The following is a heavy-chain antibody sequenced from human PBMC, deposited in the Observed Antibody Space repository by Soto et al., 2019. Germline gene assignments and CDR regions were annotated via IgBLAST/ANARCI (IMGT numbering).Heavy chain of an antibody. CDR3: VRDRSARVPTSIDY. CDR1: GFIFSNYE. D-gene: IGHD1-26*01. V-gene: IGHV3-48*03. Sequence: PGGSLRLSCAASGFIFSNYEMNWVRQAPGKGLEWVSYISYSGSPTDYADSVKGRFTISRDNARNSLYLQMNSLRVEDTAVYYCVRDRSARVPTSIDYWGHGTLVTVSS. J-gene: IGHJ4*01. CDR2: ISYSGSPT.